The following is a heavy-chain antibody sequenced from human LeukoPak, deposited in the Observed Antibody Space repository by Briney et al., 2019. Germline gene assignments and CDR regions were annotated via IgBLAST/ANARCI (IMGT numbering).Heavy chain of an antibody. Sequence: GASVKVSCKASGYSFTSYGISWVRQAPGKGLEWMGGFDPEDGETIYAQKFRGRVTMTEDTSTDTAYMELSSLRSEDTAVYHCATDRLYFFDYWGQGTLVTVSS. CDR3: ATDRLYFFDY. CDR2: FDPEDGET. V-gene: IGHV1-24*01. CDR1: GYSFTSYG. J-gene: IGHJ4*02. D-gene: IGHD2/OR15-2a*01.